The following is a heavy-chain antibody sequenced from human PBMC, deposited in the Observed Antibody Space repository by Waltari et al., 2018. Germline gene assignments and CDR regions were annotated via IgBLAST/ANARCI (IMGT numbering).Heavy chain of an antibody. Sequence: QVQLQQWGAGLLEPSETLSLTCAVYGGSFSAYYFHWIRQPPGKGLEWIGEISHEGTTNYNPSLKSRVTISVDKSKNQFSLKLTSLTAADTAVYYCARPGDLGGTSFHYWGQGTLVTVSS. CDR3: ARPGDLGGTSFHY. J-gene: IGHJ4*02. CDR2: ISHEGTT. CDR1: GGSFSAYY. V-gene: IGHV4-34*01. D-gene: IGHD1-26*01.